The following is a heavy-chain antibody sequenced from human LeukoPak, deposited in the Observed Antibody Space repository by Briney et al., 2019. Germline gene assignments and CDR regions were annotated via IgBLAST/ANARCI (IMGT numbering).Heavy chain of an antibody. Sequence: ASLKVSCKASGYTFTSYGLAWVRQAPGQVLEWIGWISPHKGNADYAQDLQGRVTMTTDTSTSTAYMELRSLRSDDTGVYYCVRDGYVDLWGRGTLVTVSS. CDR2: ISPHKGNA. D-gene: IGHD6-13*01. V-gene: IGHV1-18*01. CDR1: GYTFTSYG. J-gene: IGHJ2*01. CDR3: VRDGYVDL.